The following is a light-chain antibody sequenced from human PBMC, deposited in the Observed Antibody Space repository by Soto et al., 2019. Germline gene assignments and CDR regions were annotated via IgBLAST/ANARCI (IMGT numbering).Light chain of an antibody. J-gene: IGLJ2*01. Sequence: QPVLTQPPSALASLGASVTLTCTLSSAYSNYKVDWYQQRPGKGPRFVMRVGTGGIVGSKGDGIPDRFSVLGSGLNRYLTIKNIQEEDESDYHCGADHGSGSNLVLFGGGTQLTVL. CDR1: SAYSNYK. V-gene: IGLV9-49*01. CDR3: GADHGSGSNLVL. CDR2: VGTGGIVG.